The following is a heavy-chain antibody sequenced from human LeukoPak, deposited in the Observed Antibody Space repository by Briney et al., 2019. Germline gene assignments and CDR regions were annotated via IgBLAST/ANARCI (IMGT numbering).Heavy chain of an antibody. CDR1: GGTFSSYA. CDR2: IIPILGIA. V-gene: IGHV1-69*04. CDR3: ARSPRYSYGLETPYYYGMDV. D-gene: IGHD5-18*01. J-gene: IGHJ6*02. Sequence: ASVKVSCKASGGTFSSYAISWVRQAPGQGLEWVGRIIPILGIANYAQKFQGRVTITADKSTSTAYMELSSLRSEDTAVYYCARSPRYSYGLETPYYYGMDVWGQGTTVTVSS.